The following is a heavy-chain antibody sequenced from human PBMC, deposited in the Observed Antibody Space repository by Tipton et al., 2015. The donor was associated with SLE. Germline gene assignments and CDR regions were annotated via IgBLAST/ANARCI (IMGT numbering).Heavy chain of an antibody. CDR3: VGDRLRARGWFDP. CDR1: GFTVSNNY. J-gene: IGHJ5*02. Sequence: GPLRLSCAASGFTVSNNYMSWVRQAPGKGLEWVSVIYSAGSTYYSDSVKGRFTISRDNYKNTLYLQMNSLRTEDTAVYYCVGDRLRARGWFDPWRQGTRVPLSS. V-gene: IGHV3-53*05. CDR2: IYSAGST. D-gene: IGHD4-17*01.